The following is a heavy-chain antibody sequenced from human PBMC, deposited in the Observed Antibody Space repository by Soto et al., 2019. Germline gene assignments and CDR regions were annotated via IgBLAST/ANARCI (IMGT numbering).Heavy chain of an antibody. J-gene: IGHJ3*02. CDR1: GGSISSYY. CDR3: AREGRITIFGVVIIRGDAFDI. D-gene: IGHD3-3*01. Sequence: ASETLSLTCTVSGGSISSYYWSWIRQPAGKGLEWIGRIYTSGSTNYNPSLKSRVTMSVDTSKNQFSLKLSSVTAADTAVYYCAREGRITIFGVVIIRGDAFDIWGQGTMVTVSS. CDR2: IYTSGST. V-gene: IGHV4-4*07.